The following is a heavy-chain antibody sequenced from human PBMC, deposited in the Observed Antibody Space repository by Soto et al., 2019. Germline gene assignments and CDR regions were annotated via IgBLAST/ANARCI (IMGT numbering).Heavy chain of an antibody. CDR3: ARKMGSTSYYYYGMDV. J-gene: IGHJ6*02. CDR2: ISAYNGNT. V-gene: IGHV1-18*01. CDR1: GFTFTSYG. D-gene: IGHD2-2*01. Sequence: GGPVEGSCKASGFTFTSYGISWVRQGPGQGLEWMGWISAYNGNTNYAQKLQGRVTVTTDTSTSTAYMELRSLRSDDTAVYYCARKMGSTSYYYYGMDVWGQGTTVTVSS.